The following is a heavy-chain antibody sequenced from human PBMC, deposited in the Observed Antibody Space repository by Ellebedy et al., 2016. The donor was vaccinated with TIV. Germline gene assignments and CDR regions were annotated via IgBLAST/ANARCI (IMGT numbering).Heavy chain of an antibody. D-gene: IGHD6-25*01. CDR2: ISYSGALM. Sequence: PGGSLRLSCAASGFTFSGYYMSWFRQPQGKGPEWVSYISYSGALMYYADSVKGRFTTSRDNAENSLYLQMNSLRAEDTAVYYCARRGVIAAADASDYWGQGTLVIVSS. CDR1: GFTFSGYY. CDR3: ARRGVIAAADASDY. J-gene: IGHJ4*02. V-gene: IGHV3-11*01.